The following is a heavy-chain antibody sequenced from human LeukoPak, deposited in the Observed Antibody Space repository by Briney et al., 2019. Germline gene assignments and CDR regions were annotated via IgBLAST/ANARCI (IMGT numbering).Heavy chain of an antibody. CDR1: GGSISSSYW. J-gene: IGHJ5*02. CDR3: ARGVWYSSSWYAVVNWFDP. V-gene: IGHV4-4*02. Sequence: SGTLSLTCAVSGGSISSSYWWNWVRQPPGKGLEWIGEIYQSGSTNYNPSLKSRVTISVDKSKNQFSLKLSSVTAADTAVYYCARGVWYSSSWYAVVNWFDPWGQGTLVTVSS. D-gene: IGHD6-13*01. CDR2: IYQSGST.